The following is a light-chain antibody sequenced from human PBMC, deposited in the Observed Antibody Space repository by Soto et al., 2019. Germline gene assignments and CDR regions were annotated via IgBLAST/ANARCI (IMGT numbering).Light chain of an antibody. Sequence: QLVLTQPPSASGTPGQRVTISCSGSSSNIGRNTVTWYQQLPGSAPKLLIHSNNQRPSGVPDRFSGSKSGTSASLAISGLQSEDEADYYCAAWDGSLNGVVFGGGTKLTVL. J-gene: IGLJ2*01. CDR3: AAWDGSLNGVV. CDR2: SNN. CDR1: SSNIGRNT. V-gene: IGLV1-44*01.